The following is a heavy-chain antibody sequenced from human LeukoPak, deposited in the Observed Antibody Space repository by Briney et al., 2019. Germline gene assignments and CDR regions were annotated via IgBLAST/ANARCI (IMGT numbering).Heavy chain of an antibody. CDR3: ARDQRDSSGYYRVNVV. CDR2: IYSGCST. Sequence: PGGSLRLSCAASGFTVSSNDMSWVRQAPGKGLEWVSVIYSGCSTYYADSVKGRFNISRDNSKNTLYLQMNSLRAEDTAVYYCARDQRDSSGYYRVNVVWGQGTLVSVSS. V-gene: IGHV3-66*01. D-gene: IGHD3-22*01. CDR1: GFTVSSND. J-gene: IGHJ4*02.